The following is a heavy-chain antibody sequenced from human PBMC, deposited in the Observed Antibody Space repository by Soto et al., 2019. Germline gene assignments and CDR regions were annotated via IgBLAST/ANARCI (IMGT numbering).Heavy chain of an antibody. CDR1: GFTFSSYA. J-gene: IGHJ4*02. V-gene: IGHV3-23*01. CDR3: AKEDPSFDR. Sequence: GSLRLSCAASGFTFSSYAMSWVRQAPGKGLEWVSSISRTGGSTYYADSVKGRFTISRDNSKNTVYLQMNNLRAEDTALYYCAKEDPSFDRWGQGTLVTVSS. CDR2: ISRTGGST.